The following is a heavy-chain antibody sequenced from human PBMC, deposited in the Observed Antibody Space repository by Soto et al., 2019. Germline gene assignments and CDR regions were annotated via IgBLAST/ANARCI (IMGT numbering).Heavy chain of an antibody. CDR3: VRSGHTFGGVI. J-gene: IGHJ4*02. CDR1: GGSFSSYY. Sequence: SETLSLTCTVPGGSFSSYYGSWVRQPPGKELEWIGYIHYSGSTNYNLSLKSRVTMPVDTSNNQFSLKLNSVTAADAAIYYCVRSGHTFGGVIWGQGILVTVSS. V-gene: IGHV4-59*01. CDR2: IHYSGST. D-gene: IGHD3-16*01.